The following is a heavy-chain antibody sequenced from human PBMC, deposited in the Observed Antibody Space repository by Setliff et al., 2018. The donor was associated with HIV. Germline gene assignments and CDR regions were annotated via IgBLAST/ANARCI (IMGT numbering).Heavy chain of an antibody. D-gene: IGHD2-8*01. V-gene: IGHV3-48*01. J-gene: IGHJ5*01. CDR1: GFTFSYYS. Sequence: GGSLRLSCAASGFTFSYYSMNWVRQAPGKGLEWVSYISSSSDTIYYADSVKGRFTISRDNAKNSLYLQMNSLRVDDTAVYYCAALSVRTNPVYGVISTRFDSWGQGSLVTVSS. CDR3: AALSVRTNPVYGVISTRFDS. CDR2: ISSSSDTI.